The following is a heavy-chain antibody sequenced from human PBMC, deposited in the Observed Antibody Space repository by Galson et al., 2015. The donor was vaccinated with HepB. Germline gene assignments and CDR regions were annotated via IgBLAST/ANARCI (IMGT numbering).Heavy chain of an antibody. D-gene: IGHD6-19*01. CDR2: ISSSSSTI. V-gene: IGHV3-48*04. Sequence: SLRLSCAASGFTFSSYSMNWVRQAPGKGLEWVSYISSSSSTIYYADSVKGRFTISRDNAKNSLYLQMNSLRAEDTAVYYCARDRSGWQSSGWYWGHFDYWGQGTLVTVSS. J-gene: IGHJ4*02. CDR3: ARDRSGWQSSGWYWGHFDY. CDR1: GFTFSSYS.